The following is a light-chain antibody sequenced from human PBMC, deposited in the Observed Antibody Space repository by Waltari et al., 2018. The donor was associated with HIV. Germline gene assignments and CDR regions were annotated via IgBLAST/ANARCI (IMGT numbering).Light chain of an antibody. Sequence: EIVMTQFPGTLSVSPGKRATLSCRASKSISSHLAWYQQKPGQAPRLLIYAASNRATGIPARFSGSGSGTDFTLTISSLQPEDFAVYYCLQYTFWPPYTFGQGTKLEMK. CDR2: AAS. V-gene: IGKV3-15*01. J-gene: IGKJ2*01. CDR1: KSISSH. CDR3: LQYTFWPPYT.